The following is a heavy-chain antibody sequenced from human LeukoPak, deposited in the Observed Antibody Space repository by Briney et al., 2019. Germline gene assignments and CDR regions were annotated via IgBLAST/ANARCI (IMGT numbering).Heavy chain of an antibody. J-gene: IGHJ6*03. CDR2: IIPIFGTA. D-gene: IGHD4-11*01. CDR1: GGTFSSYA. CDR3: ARYQGSYTYYYYYMDV. Sequence: ASVKVSCKASGGTFSSYAISWVRQAPGQGLEWMGGIIPIFGTANYAQKFQGRVTITADESTSTAYMELSSLRSEDTAVYYCARYQGSYTYYYYYMDVWGKGTTVTVSS. V-gene: IGHV1-69*13.